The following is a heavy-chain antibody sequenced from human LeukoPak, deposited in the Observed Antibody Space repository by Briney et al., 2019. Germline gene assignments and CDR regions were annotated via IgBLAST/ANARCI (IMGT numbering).Heavy chain of an antibody. V-gene: IGHV4-34*01. Sequence: SETLSLTCAVYGGSFSGYYWSWIRQPPGRGLEWIGEINHSGSTNYNPSLKSRVTISVDTSKNQFSLKLSSVTAADTAVYYCARVSVGYSYGSWGQGTLVTVSS. CDR2: INHSGST. J-gene: IGHJ4*02. CDR3: ARVSVGYSYGS. CDR1: GGSFSGYY. D-gene: IGHD5-18*01.